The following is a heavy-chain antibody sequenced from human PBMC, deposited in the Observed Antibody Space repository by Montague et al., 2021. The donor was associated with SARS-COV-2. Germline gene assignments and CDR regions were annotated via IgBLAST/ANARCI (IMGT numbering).Heavy chain of an antibody. CDR3: ARHPGSPKDAFDI. V-gene: IGHV4-39*01. CDR1: GGSVSSRSYY. Sequence: SETLSLIYTVSGGSVSSRSYYWGWIRQPPGKGLEWIGTIFYTGNTYYNPSLKSRITISIDRSKNQFSLKLTSVTAADTSLYYCARHPGSPKDAFDIWGQGTMVTVSS. J-gene: IGHJ3*02. CDR2: IFYTGNT.